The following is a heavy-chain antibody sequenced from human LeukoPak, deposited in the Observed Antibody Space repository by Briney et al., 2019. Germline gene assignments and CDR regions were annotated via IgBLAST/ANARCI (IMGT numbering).Heavy chain of an antibody. J-gene: IGHJ4*02. D-gene: IGHD3-3*01. CDR3: ARQLGYYDFWSGYYTGNYFDY. CDR1: GGSISSSSYY. V-gene: IGHV4-39*01. Sequence: SETLSLTCTVSGGSISSSSYYWGWIRQPPGKGLEWIGSIYYSGSTYYNPSLKSRVTISVDTSKNQFSLKLSSVTAADTAVYYCARQLGYYDFWSGYYTGNYFDYWGQGTLVAVSS. CDR2: IYYSGST.